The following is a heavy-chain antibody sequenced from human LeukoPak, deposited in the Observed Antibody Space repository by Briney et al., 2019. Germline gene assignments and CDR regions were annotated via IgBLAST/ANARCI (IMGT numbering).Heavy chain of an antibody. Sequence: PSETLSLTCTVSGDSISSYYWTWIRQPPGKGLEWIGYIYYSGTTNYNPSLKSRVTISVDTSKNQFSLKLSSVAAADTAVYYCASGRPLGFDYWGQGTLVTVSS. D-gene: IGHD1-26*01. J-gene: IGHJ4*02. CDR1: GDSISSYY. V-gene: IGHV4-59*01. CDR3: ASGRPLGFDY. CDR2: IYYSGTT.